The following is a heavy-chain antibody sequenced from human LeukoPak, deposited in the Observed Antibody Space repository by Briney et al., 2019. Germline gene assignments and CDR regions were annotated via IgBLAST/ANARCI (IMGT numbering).Heavy chain of an antibody. CDR3: ARDGYDILTGYYSGVSLRYMVV. J-gene: IGHJ6*03. V-gene: IGHV4-34*01. CDR2: INHSGST. D-gene: IGHD3-9*01. CDR1: GGSFSGYY. Sequence: SETLSLTCAVYGGSFSGYYWSWIRQPPGKGLEWIGEINHSGSTNYNPSLKSRVTISVDTSKNQFSLKLSSVTAADTAVYYCARDGYDILTGYYSGVSLRYMVVWGKGTTVTVSS.